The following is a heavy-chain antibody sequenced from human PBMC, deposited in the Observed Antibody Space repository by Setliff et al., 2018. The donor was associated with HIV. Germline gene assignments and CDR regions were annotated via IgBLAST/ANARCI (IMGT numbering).Heavy chain of an antibody. CDR3: ARISPTLDY. V-gene: IGHV1-2*02. CDR2: INPNGGAT. J-gene: IGHJ4*02. Sequence: VSCKTSGYTFTDYYIHWVRPAPGQGLEWMGWINPNGGATHYAQMFRDSVIMTRDTSISTVYIRLISLKSDDTAVYYCARISPTLDYWGQGTLVTVSS. CDR1: GYTFTDYY.